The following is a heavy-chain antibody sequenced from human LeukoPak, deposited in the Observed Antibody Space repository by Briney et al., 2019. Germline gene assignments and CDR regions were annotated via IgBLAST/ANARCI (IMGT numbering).Heavy chain of an antibody. Sequence: PSETLSLTCAVYGGSFSAYYWSWIRQHPGKSLEWIGYIYYTGSTSYNPSLKSRVTMSVDTSENQFSLKLISVTDADTAVYFCARDRSGLDVWGPGTAVTVSS. CDR2: IYYTGST. CDR1: GGSFSAYY. CDR3: ARDRSGLDV. V-gene: IGHV4-31*11. J-gene: IGHJ6*02.